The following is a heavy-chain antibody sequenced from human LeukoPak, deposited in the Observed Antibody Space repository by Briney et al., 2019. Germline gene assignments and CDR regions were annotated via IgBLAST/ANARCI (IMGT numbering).Heavy chain of an antibody. D-gene: IGHD3-3*02. V-gene: IGHV4-4*07. CDR2: IYTSGTT. CDR3: ARGGQPHHFDY. CDR1: GGSISGYY. J-gene: IGHJ4*02. Sequence: PSENLSLTCTVSGGSISGYYWNWIRQPAGKGLEWIGRIYTSGTTNYNPSLKSRVTMSVDTSRNHFSLKLSSVTAADTAVYYCARGGQPHHFDYWGQGTLVTVSS.